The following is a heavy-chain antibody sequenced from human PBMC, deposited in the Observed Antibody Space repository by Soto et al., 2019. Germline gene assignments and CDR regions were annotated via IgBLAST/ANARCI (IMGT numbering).Heavy chain of an antibody. V-gene: IGHV3-30*18. J-gene: IGHJ4*02. CDR3: AKAERYCNGGACYYEY. CDR1: GFTFTNYG. CDR2: ISYDGSNK. D-gene: IGHD2-15*01. Sequence: QQQQVESGGGVVQPGRSLSLSCVVSGFTFTNYGMHWVRQAPGKGLEGVATISYDGSNKYYADSVKGRFTISRDNSKNTLYLQMNSLRDEDTAVYYCAKAERYCNGGACYYEYWGQGALVTVSS.